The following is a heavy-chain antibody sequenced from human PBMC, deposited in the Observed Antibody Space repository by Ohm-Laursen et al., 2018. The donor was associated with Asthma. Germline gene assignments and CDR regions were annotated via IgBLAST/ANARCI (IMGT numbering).Heavy chain of an antibody. D-gene: IGHD5-18*01. CDR1: GGSISNGSYY. Sequence: PSQTLSLTCTVSGGSISNGSYYWSWIRQHPGKGLEWIGYIYYSGSTYYNPSLKSRVTISVDTSKNQFSLKLSSVTAADTAVYYCARAKYVDTHIDCWGQGTLVTVSS. CDR3: ARAKYVDTHIDC. CDR2: IYYSGST. V-gene: IGHV4-31*03. J-gene: IGHJ4*02.